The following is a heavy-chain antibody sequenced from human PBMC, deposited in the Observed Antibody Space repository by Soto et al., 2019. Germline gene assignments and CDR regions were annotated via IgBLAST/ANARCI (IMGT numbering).Heavy chain of an antibody. CDR3: AREGGRYCSGGSCQVDY. D-gene: IGHD2-15*01. CDR1: GGSISSSSYY. V-gene: IGHV4-39*02. J-gene: IGHJ4*02. Sequence: QLQLQESGPGLVKPSETLSLTCTVSGGSISSSSYYWGWIRQPPGKGLEWIGSIYYAGNTYYTPPLKSRVTISVDTSKQQFSLKLSSVTAADTAVYYCAREGGRYCSGGSCQVDYWGQGTLVTVSS. CDR2: IYYAGNT.